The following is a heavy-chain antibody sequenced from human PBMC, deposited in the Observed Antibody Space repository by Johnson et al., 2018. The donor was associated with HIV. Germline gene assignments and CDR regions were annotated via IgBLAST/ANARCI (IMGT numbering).Heavy chain of an antibody. CDR2: INWNGDTT. J-gene: IGHJ3*01. V-gene: IGHV3-20*04. CDR3: ATLTVRSRAFDL. CDR1: GFTFENYG. Sequence: VQLVESGGGVVQPGRSLRLSCVGTGFTFENYGMSWVRQAPGKGLQWVSGINWNGDTTTYADSVKGRFTVSRDNAKRSLYLQLSNLRAEDTALYYCATLTVRSRAFDLWGQGTLVTVSS. D-gene: IGHD4-17*01.